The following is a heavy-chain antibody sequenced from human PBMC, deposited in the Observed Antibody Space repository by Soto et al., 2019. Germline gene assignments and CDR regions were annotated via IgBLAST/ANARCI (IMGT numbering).Heavy chain of an antibody. D-gene: IGHD3-22*01. CDR2: ISAYNGNT. V-gene: IGHV1-18*01. CDR3: ARGGYYDSSGYYADY. J-gene: IGHJ4*02. CDR1: GYTFTSYG. Sequence: ASVKVSCKASGYTFTSYGISWVRQAPGQGLEWMGWISAYNGNTNYAQKLQGRVTMTTDTSTSTAYMELRSLRSDDTAVYYCARGGYYDSSGYYADYWGQGTLVTVSS.